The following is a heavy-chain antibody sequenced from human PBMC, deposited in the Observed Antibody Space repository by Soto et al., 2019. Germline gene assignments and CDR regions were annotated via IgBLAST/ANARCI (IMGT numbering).Heavy chain of an antibody. V-gene: IGHV1-2*04. CDR2: INPNSGGT. CDR3: ARDRNYGDYGWFDP. D-gene: IGHD4-17*01. J-gene: IGHJ5*02. Sequence: GASVKVSCKASGYTFTGYYMHWVRQAPGQGLEWMGWINPNSGGTNYAQKFQGWVTMTRDTSISTAYMELSRLRSDDTAVYYCARDRNYGDYGWFDPWGQGTLVTAPQ. CDR1: GYTFTGYY.